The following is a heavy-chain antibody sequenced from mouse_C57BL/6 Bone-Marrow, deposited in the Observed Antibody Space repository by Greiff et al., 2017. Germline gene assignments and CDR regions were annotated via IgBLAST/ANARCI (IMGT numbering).Heavy chain of an antibody. J-gene: IGHJ3*01. Sequence: EVQLQQSGAELVRPGASVKLSCTASGFNIKDDYMHWVKQRPEQGLEWIGWIDPENGDTEYASKFQGKATITADTSSNTAYLQLSSLTSEDTAVYYCTGGVAWFAYWGQGTLVTVSA. V-gene: IGHV14-4*01. CDR2: IDPENGDT. CDR1: GFNIKDDY. CDR3: TGGVAWFAY.